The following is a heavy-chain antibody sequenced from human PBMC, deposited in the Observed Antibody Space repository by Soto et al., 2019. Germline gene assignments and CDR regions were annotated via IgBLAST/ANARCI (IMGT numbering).Heavy chain of an antibody. J-gene: IGHJ6*02. V-gene: IGHV4-30-2*01. CDR1: GGSISSGGYS. CDR3: ARVGYYDFWSGYYWLGMDV. D-gene: IGHD3-3*01. CDR2: IYHSGST. Sequence: SETLSVTWTVSGGSISSGGYSWSWIRQPPGKGLEWIGYIYHSGSTYYNPSLKSRVTISVDRSKNQFSLKLSSVTAADTAVYYCARVGYYDFWSGYYWLGMDVWGQGTTVTVSS.